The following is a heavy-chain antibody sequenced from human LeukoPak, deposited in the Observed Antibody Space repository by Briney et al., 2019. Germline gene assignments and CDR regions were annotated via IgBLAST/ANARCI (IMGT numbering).Heavy chain of an antibody. D-gene: IGHD6-19*01. J-gene: IGHJ4*02. V-gene: IGHV3-7*01. CDR3: VTKEPSTSGWSY. CDR2: IKEDGSEK. Sequence: PGGSLRLSCTASGFTFSRDWTAWVRQAPGKGLEWVANIKEDGSEKNYVDSVKGRFTISRDNAENSVYLQMNDLRAEDTGVYYCVTKEPSTSGWSYWGQGTLVTVSS. CDR1: GFTFSRDW.